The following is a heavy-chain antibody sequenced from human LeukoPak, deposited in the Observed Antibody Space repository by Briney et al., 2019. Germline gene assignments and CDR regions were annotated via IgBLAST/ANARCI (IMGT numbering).Heavy chain of an antibody. CDR3: ARDTRGTDYFDY. V-gene: IGHV4-4*02. CDR2: IYHSGST. CDR1: GGSISSSTW. Sequence: SGTLSLTCAVSGGSISSSTWWSWVRQPPGKGLEWIGEIYHSGSTNYNPSLKSRVTISVDTSKNQFSLKLSSVTAADTAVYYCARDTRGTDYFDYWGQGTLVTVSS. J-gene: IGHJ4*02.